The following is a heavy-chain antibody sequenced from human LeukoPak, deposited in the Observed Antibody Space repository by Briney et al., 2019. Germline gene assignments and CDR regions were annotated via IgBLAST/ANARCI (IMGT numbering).Heavy chain of an antibody. CDR3: ARGGYLITFGGVDY. CDR1: GFTFDDYG. Sequence: GGSLRLSCAASGFTFDDYGMNWVRQAPGKGLEWVSSISLSSAYIYYADSVKGRFTISRDNAKNSLYLQMNSLRAEDTAVYYCARGGYLITFGGVDYWGQGTLVTVSS. J-gene: IGHJ4*02. V-gene: IGHV3-21*01. D-gene: IGHD3-16*01. CDR2: ISLSSAYI.